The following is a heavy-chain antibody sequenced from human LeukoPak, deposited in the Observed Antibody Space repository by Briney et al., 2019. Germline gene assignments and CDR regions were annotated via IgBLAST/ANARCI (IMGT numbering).Heavy chain of an antibody. J-gene: IGHJ4*02. CDR1: GYTFTAYY. V-gene: IGHV1-2*02. Sequence: GASVKVSCKASGYTFTAYYIHWLRPAPGQGLEWMGWVNPFSGGTIPAQKLQDRVTMTKDTSINTAYMELSSLRSDDTAVYYCARVKDSSSWHYFDFWGQGTLVTVSS. CDR2: VNPFSGGT. D-gene: IGHD6-13*01. CDR3: ARVKDSSSWHYFDF.